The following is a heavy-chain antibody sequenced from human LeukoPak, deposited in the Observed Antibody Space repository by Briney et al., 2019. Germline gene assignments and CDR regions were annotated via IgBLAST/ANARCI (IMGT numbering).Heavy chain of an antibody. CDR2: IYHSGST. D-gene: IGHD4-17*01. CDR3: ARAYWYGENSYYYYMDV. J-gene: IGHJ6*03. Sequence: PSETLSLTCTVSGYSISSGYYWGWIRQPPGKGLEWIGSIYHSGSTYYNPSLKSRVTISVDTSKNQFSLKLSSVTAADTAVYYCARAYWYGENSYYYYMDVWGKGTTVTISS. CDR1: GYSISSGYY. V-gene: IGHV4-38-2*02.